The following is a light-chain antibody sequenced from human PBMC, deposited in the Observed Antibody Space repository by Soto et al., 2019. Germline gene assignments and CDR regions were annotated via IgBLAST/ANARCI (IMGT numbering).Light chain of an antibody. CDR3: SSYAGSNNFVV. J-gene: IGLJ2*01. V-gene: IGLV2-8*01. CDR1: SSDVAGYNF. CDR2: EVS. Sequence: QSALTQPPSASGSPGQSVTISCTGTSSDVAGYNFVSWYQQHPGKAPKLMIYEVSKRPSGVPDRFSGSKSGNTASLTVSGLQAEAEADYYCSSYAGSNNFVVFGGGTKLTVL.